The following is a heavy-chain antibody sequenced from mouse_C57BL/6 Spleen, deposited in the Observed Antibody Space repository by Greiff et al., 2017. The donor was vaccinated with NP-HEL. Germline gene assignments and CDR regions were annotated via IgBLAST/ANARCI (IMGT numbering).Heavy chain of an antibody. CDR1: GYTFTSYW. CDR3: ARSGITAYFDY. Sequence: VKLQQPGAELVKPGASVKLSCKASGYTFTSYWMHWVKQRPGQGLEWIGMIHPNSGSTNYNEKFKSKATLTVDKSSSTAYMQLSSLTSEDSAVYYCARSGITAYFDYWGQGTTLTVSS. V-gene: IGHV1-64*01. D-gene: IGHD1-2*01. CDR2: IHPNSGST. J-gene: IGHJ2*01.